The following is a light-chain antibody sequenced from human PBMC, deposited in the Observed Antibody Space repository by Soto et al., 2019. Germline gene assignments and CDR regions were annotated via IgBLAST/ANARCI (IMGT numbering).Light chain of an antibody. CDR2: GVV. CDR3: CSYAGGYTYL. J-gene: IGLJ1*01. V-gene: IGLV2-11*01. Sequence: QSVLTQPRSVSGSPGQSVTISCTGTGNDVVAYNYVSWYQQHPGRPPKLLIYGVVRWPSGVPDRFSGSKSGNTASLTISGLQAEDEADYFCCSYAGGYTYLFGTGTKVTVL. CDR1: GNDVVAYNY.